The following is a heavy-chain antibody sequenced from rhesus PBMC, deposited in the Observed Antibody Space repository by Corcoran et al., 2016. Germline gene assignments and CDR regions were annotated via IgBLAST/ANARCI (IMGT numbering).Heavy chain of an antibody. CDR3: ARGIRYFDL. CDR2: INGGSGST. Sequence: QVQLQESGPGLVKPSETLSLTCAASGYSISSGYGWGWIRQPPGKGLECIGQINGGSGSTYYNPSLKSRVTVSKDTSKNQFSLKLSSVTAADTAVYYCARGIRYFDLWGPGTPITISS. V-gene: IGHV4-127*01. CDR1: GYSISSGYG. J-gene: IGHJ2*01.